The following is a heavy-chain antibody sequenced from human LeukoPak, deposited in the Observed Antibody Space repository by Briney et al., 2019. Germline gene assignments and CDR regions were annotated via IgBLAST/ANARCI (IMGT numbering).Heavy chain of an antibody. CDR3: AKDLSSGSYAFDY. Sequence: GGSLRLSCAASGFTVSSNYMSWVRQAPGQGLEWVSIIYSGGETYYADSVKGRFTISRDNSKNTLYLQMNSLRAEDTAVYYCAKDLSSGSYAFDYWGQGTLVTVSS. V-gene: IGHV3-53*05. J-gene: IGHJ4*02. D-gene: IGHD3-10*01. CDR2: IYSGGET. CDR1: GFTVSSNY.